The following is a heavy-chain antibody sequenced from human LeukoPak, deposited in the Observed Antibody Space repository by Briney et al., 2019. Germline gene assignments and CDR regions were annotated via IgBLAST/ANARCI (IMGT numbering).Heavy chain of an antibody. CDR2: RYYRGST. CDR3: GRQENRIAAASAGY. J-gene: IGHJ4*02. Sequence: SETLSLTCIVSGDSISSSSSYWGWIRQPPGKGLELIGSRYYRGSTYYNPSLKSRVTISEDTSKNQLSLKLSSVTAADTAVYYCGRQENRIAAASAGYWGQGVLVTVSS. CDR1: GDSISSSSSY. V-gene: IGHV4-39*01. D-gene: IGHD6-13*01.